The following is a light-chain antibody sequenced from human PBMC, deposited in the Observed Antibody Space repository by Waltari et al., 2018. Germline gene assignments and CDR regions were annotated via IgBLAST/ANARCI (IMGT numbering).Light chain of an antibody. CDR3: VLYMGSGISV. V-gene: IGLV8-61*01. Sequence: HTVVTQEPSLSVSPGGTVTLTCGLNSGSVSTNLYPSGYQQTPGQAPRAIIHVTNTRSSGVPDRFSGSILGNKAALTITGAQADDESVYYCVLYMGSGISVFGGGTKVTVL. J-gene: IGLJ3*02. CDR1: SGSVSTNLY. CDR2: VTN.